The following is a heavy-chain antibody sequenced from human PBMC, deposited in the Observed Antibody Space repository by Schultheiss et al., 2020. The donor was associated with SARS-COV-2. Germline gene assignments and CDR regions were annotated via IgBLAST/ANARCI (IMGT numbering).Heavy chain of an antibody. J-gene: IGHJ2*01. D-gene: IGHD3-10*01. V-gene: IGHV4-38-2*02. CDR1: GGSISSGYY. Sequence: SETLSLTCTVSGGSISSGYYWGWIRQPPGKGLEWIGSIHHSGSTYYNPSLKSRVTISVDTSKNQFSLKLSSVTAADTAVYYCARHGSGDFSSYWYFDLWGRGTLVTVSS. CDR2: IHHSGST. CDR3: ARHGSGDFSSYWYFDL.